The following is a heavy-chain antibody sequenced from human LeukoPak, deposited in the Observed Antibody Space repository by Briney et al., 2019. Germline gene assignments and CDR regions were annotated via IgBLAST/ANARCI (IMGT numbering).Heavy chain of an antibody. D-gene: IGHD3-22*01. CDR2: ISYDGSNK. Sequence: GRSLRLSCAATGFTFSSFGMHWVRQAPGKGLEWVAVISYDGSNKYYADSVKGRFTISRDNSKNTLYLQMNSLRAEDTAVYYCAKIRGAEYDKEKYFDYWGQGTLVTVSS. V-gene: IGHV3-30*18. J-gene: IGHJ4*02. CDR3: AKIRGAEYDKEKYFDY. CDR1: GFTFSSFG.